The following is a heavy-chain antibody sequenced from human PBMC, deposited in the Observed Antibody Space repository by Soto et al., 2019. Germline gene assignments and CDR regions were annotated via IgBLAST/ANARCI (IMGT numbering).Heavy chain of an antibody. CDR2: IRARNGNT. CDR1: GYTFTSYG. V-gene: IGHV1-18*01. Sequence: QVHLVQSGAEVKKPGASVKVSCKASGYTFTSYGITWVRQAPGQGLEWMGWIRARNGNTDYAQKLQGRVIVTRDTSTSTAYMELRSLRSDDTAVYYCARGRYGDYWGQGALVTVSS. J-gene: IGHJ4*02. CDR3: ARGRYGDY. D-gene: IGHD1-1*01.